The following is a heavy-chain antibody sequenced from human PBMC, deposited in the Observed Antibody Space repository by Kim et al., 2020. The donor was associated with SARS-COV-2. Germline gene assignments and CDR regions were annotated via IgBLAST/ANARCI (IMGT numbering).Heavy chain of an antibody. V-gene: IGHV3-15*01. CDR3: TTLGGTMVRGNWFDP. CDR1: GYTFREAW. J-gene: IGHJ5*02. CDR2: VKSKNVGGAT. Sequence: GGSLRLSCAASGYTFREAWMHWVRQAPGKGLEWVGRVKSKNVGGATDYAAPVKGRFTISRDDSKTTLYLQMNSLKTEDTAVYYCTTLGGTMVRGNWFDPWGQGTLVTVSS. D-gene: IGHD3-10*01.